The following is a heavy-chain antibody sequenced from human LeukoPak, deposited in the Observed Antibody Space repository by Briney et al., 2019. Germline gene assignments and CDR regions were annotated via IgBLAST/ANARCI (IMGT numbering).Heavy chain of an antibody. D-gene: IGHD2-2*01. CDR3: ARLVDCSSTSCYDWYFDL. CDR2: IYYSGST. Sequence: SETLSLTCTVSGGSISSYYWSWIRQPPGKGLEWIGYIYYSGSTNYNPSLKSRVTISVDTSKNQFSLKLSSMTAADTAVYYWARLVDCSSTSCYDWYFDLWGRGTLVTVSS. V-gene: IGHV4-59*08. J-gene: IGHJ2*01. CDR1: GGSISSYY.